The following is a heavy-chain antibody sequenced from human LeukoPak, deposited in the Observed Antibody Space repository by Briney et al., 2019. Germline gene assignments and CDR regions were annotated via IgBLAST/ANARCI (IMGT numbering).Heavy chain of an antibody. CDR1: GGSSSGYY. CDR2: INHSGST. J-gene: IGHJ3*01. CDR3: ARTHYCNEGEPCGAFDV. V-gene: IGHV4-34*01. Sequence: SETLSLTCAVYGGSSSGYYWSWIRQPPGKGLEWIGEINHSGSTNYNPSLKSRVTISVDTSKNQFSLKLSSVTAADTAVYYCARTHYCNEGEPCGAFDVWGQRTMVTVSS. D-gene: IGHD2/OR15-2a*01.